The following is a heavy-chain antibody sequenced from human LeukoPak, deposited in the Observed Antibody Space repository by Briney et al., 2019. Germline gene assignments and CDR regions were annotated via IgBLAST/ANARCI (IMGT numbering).Heavy chain of an antibody. D-gene: IGHD6-13*01. V-gene: IGHV4-39*01. CDR1: GGSTRISSYC. CDR2: IYYSGST. CDR3: ARYVGAVDGNGYFDY. J-gene: IGHJ4*02. Sequence: SETLSLTCIVSGGSTRISSYCWGWIRQPPGKGLEWIGSIYYSGSTYYNASLKSRGTISVDTSKNQFSLKLNSVTAADTAVYFWARYVGAVDGNGYFDYWGQGTLVTVSS.